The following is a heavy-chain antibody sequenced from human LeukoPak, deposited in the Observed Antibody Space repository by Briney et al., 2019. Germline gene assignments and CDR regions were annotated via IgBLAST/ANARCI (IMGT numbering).Heavy chain of an antibody. Sequence: PSETLSLTCAVYGGSLNGHFWSWIRQPPGKGLEWIAELNHSGGTNYNPSLKSRVTMSVDTSKNQFSLNLTSVSAADTAVYYCARLFILYSRESSCTFDIWGQGTMVSVSS. CDR2: LNHSGGT. J-gene: IGHJ3*02. CDR3: ARLFILYSRESSCTFDI. CDR1: GGSLNGHF. V-gene: IGHV4-34*01. D-gene: IGHD2-15*01.